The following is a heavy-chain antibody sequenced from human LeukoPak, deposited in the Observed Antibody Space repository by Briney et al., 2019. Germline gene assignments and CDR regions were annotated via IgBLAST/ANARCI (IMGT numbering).Heavy chain of an antibody. CDR3: AGQPGVVPAADWYFDL. Sequence: PSETLSLTCTVSGGSICSGDYYWSWIRQPPGKGLEWIGYIYYSGSNYYNPSLKSRVTISVDTSKNQFSLKLSSVTAADTAVYYCAGQPGVVPAADWYFDLWGRGTLVTVSS. V-gene: IGHV4-30-4*08. CDR1: GGSICSGDYY. J-gene: IGHJ2*01. D-gene: IGHD2-2*01. CDR2: IYYSGSN.